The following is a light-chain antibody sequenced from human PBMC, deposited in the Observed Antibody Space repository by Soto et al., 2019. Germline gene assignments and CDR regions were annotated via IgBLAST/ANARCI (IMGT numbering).Light chain of an antibody. J-gene: IGKJ1*01. Sequence: EIVLTQSPGTLSLSPGERATLSCRASQSVSSTYFAWYQQKPGQAPRLLIYAASSRATSIPDRFSGSGSGTDFMLTISSLEPEDFAVYYCQQYGTSPRTFGQGTKVEIK. CDR2: AAS. V-gene: IGKV3-20*01. CDR3: QQYGTSPRT. CDR1: QSVSSTY.